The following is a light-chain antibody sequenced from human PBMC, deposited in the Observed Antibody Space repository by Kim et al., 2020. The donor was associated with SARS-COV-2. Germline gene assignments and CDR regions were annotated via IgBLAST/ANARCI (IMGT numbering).Light chain of an antibody. V-gene: IGLV3-1*01. CDR2: QDN. CDR1: KLGDKY. CDR3: QAWDSSTHNYV. J-gene: IGLJ1*01. Sequence: SYELTQPPSVSVSPGETASITCSGYKLGDKYVSWYQQKPGQSPVVVIYQDNRRPPGIPERFSGSNSGNTATLTISGTQAMDEADYYCQAWDSSTHNYVFGAGTKVTVL.